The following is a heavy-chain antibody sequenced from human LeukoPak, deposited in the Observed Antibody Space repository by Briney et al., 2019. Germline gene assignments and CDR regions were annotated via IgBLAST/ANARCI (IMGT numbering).Heavy chain of an antibody. V-gene: IGHV2-5*02. D-gene: IGHD1-7*01. J-gene: IGHJ5*02. CDR3: AHRRTLLGSNWNWNWFDP. CDR1: GFSLSTSGVG. CDR2: IYWDDDK. Sequence: SGPTLVNPTQTLTLTCTFSGFSLSTSGVGVGWIRQPPGKALEWLALIYWDDDKRYSPSLKSRLTITKDTSKNQVVLTMTNMDPVDTATYYCAHRRTLLGSNWNWNWFDPWGQGTLVTVSS.